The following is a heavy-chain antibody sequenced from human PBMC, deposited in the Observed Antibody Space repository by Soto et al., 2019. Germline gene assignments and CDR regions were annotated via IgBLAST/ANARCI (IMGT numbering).Heavy chain of an antibody. J-gene: IGHJ5*02. D-gene: IGHD3-16*01. CDR1: GGSISSGDYY. CDR3: ARGEGNWFDP. CDR2: IYYSGST. Sequence: SETLSLTCTVSGGSISSGDYYWSWIRQPPGKGLEWIGYIYYSGSTYYNPSLKSRVTISVDTSKNQFSLKLSSETAADTAVYYCARGEGNWFDPWGQGTLVTVSS. V-gene: IGHV4-30-4*01.